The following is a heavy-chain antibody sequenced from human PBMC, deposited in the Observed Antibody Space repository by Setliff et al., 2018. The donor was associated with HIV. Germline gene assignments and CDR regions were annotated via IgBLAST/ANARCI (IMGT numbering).Heavy chain of an antibody. CDR2: IYYSGTT. Sequence: TLSLTCEVSGGSISSGGYYWSWIRQHPGKGLEWIGYIYYSGTTHYNPSLKSRVALSIDTSKNQFSLRLNSVTAADTAVYYCARADYGAALDIWGQGTMVTVSS. CDR3: ARADYGAALDI. D-gene: IGHD4-17*01. J-gene: IGHJ3*02. V-gene: IGHV4-31*11. CDR1: GGSISSGGYY.